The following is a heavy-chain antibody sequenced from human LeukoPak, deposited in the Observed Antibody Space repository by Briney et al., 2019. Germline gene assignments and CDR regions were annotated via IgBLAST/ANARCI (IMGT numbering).Heavy chain of an antibody. V-gene: IGHV3-23*01. CDR2: ISGSGGST. J-gene: IGHJ4*02. CDR3: AMSGLRYFDWTFDY. Sequence: GGSLRLSCAASGFTFSSYAMSWVRQAPGKGLEWVSAISGSGGSTYYADSVKGRFTISRDNSKNTLYLQMGSLRAEDMAVYYCAMSGLRYFDWTFDYWGQGTLVTVSS. D-gene: IGHD3-9*01. CDR1: GFTFSSYA.